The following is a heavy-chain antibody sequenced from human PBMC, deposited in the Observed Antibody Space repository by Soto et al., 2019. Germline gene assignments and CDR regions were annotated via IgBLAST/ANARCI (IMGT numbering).Heavy chain of an antibody. Sequence: GESLKISCKGSGYRFTIYWISWVLQMPWKGLEWMGRIDPSDSYTNYSPSFQGHVTISADKSISTAYLQWSSLKASDTAMYYCARHKKRWLVHYSYYGMDVWGQGTTVTVSS. CDR2: IDPSDSYT. V-gene: IGHV5-10-1*01. CDR3: ARHKKRWLVHYSYYGMDV. CDR1: GYRFTIYW. J-gene: IGHJ6*02. D-gene: IGHD6-19*01.